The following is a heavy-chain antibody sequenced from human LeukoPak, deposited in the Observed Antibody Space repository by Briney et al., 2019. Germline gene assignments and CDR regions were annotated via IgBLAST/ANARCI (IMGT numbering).Heavy chain of an antibody. V-gene: IGHV1-69*13. D-gene: IGHD5-24*01. CDR3: ASPLGRDGYNYYYYGMDV. CDR2: IIPIFGTA. Sequence: SVKVSCKASGGTFSSYAISWVRQAPGQGLEWMGGIIPIFGTANYAQKFQGRVTITADESTSTAYMELSSLRSEDTAVYYCASPLGRDGYNYYYYGMDVWGQGTTVTVS. CDR1: GGTFSSYA. J-gene: IGHJ6*02.